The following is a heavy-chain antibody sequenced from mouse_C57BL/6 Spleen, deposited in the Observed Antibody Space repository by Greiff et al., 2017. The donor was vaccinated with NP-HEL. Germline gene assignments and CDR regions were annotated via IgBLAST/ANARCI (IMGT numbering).Heavy chain of an antibody. D-gene: IGHD2-1*01. CDR2: IYPGDGDT. V-gene: IGHV1-80*01. CDR1: GYAFSSYW. Sequence: VQLQQSGAELVKPGASVKISCKASGYAFSSYWMNWVKQRPGKGLEWIGQIYPGDGDTNYNGKFKGKATLTADKSSSTAYMQLSSLTSEDSAVYFCARGSYGNYGNVDVWGTGTTVTVSS. J-gene: IGHJ1*03. CDR3: ARGSYGNYGNVDV.